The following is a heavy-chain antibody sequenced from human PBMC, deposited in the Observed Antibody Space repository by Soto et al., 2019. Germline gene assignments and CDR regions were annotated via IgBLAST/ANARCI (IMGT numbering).Heavy chain of an antibody. CDR2: INPNSGGT. CDR1: GYTFTGYY. Sequence: QVQLVQSGAEVKKPGASVKVSCKASGYTFTGYYMHWVRQAPGQGLEWMGWINPNSGGTNYAQKFQGWVTMTRDTSISTAYMELSRLRSDDTAVYYCARLRITMVRGAQDGMDVWGQGTTVTVSS. J-gene: IGHJ6*02. D-gene: IGHD3-10*01. V-gene: IGHV1-2*04. CDR3: ARLRITMVRGAQDGMDV.